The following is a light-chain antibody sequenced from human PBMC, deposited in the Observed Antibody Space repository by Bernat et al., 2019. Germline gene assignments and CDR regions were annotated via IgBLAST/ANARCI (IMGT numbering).Light chain of an antibody. Sequence: SSELTQDSAVSVALGQTVRITCQGDSLRSYYASWYQQKPGQAPVLVIYGKNNRPSGIPDRFSGSNSGNTASLTITAAQTEDAADYYCGSRASSGHHHCVFGGGTELTVL. V-gene: IGLV3-19*01. CDR3: GSRASSGHHHCV. J-gene: IGLJ3*02. CDR2: GKN. CDR1: SLRSYY.